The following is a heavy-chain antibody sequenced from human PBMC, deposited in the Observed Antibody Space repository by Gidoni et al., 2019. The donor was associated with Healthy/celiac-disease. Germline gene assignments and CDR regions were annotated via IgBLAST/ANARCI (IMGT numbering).Heavy chain of an antibody. D-gene: IGHD3-16*01. CDR1: GFTFSSYA. Sequence: EVQLVESGGGLVQPGGSLRLSCAASGFTFSSYAMHWVRQAPGKGLEYVSAISSNGGNTYYANSVKGRFTISRDNSKNTLYLQMGSLRAEDMAVYYCARDGGYPGLDYWGQGTLVTVSS. CDR2: ISSNGGNT. V-gene: IGHV3-64*01. J-gene: IGHJ4*02. CDR3: ARDGGYPGLDY.